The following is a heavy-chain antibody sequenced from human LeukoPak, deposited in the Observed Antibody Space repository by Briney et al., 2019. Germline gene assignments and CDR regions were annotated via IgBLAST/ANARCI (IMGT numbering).Heavy chain of an antibody. CDR2: ISYDGSNK. V-gene: IGHV3-30*04. J-gene: IGHJ4*02. CDR3: AKSIPTIAVAVSTRQ. D-gene: IGHD6-19*01. Sequence: GRSLRLSCAASGFTFSSYAMHWVRQAPGKGLEWVAVISYDGSNKYYADSVKGRFTISRDNSKNTLYLQMNSLRAEDTAVYYCAKSIPTIAVAVSTRQWGQGTLVTVSS. CDR1: GFTFSSYA.